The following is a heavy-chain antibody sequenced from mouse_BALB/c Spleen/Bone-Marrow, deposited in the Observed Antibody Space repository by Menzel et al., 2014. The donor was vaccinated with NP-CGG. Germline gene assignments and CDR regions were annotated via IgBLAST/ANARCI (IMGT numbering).Heavy chain of an antibody. V-gene: IGHV5-17*02. CDR2: FSSGSSTI. CDR3: ARGGNWEDFDF. Sequence: EGQRVEAGGGLVQPGGSRKLSCAASGFTFSSFGMHWVRQAPERGLEWVAYFSSGSSTIFYADTVKGRFTISRDNPKNTLFLQMASLRSEDAAMYYCARGGNWEDFDFWGQGTTLAVSS. J-gene: IGHJ2*01. CDR1: GFTFSSFG. D-gene: IGHD4-1*01.